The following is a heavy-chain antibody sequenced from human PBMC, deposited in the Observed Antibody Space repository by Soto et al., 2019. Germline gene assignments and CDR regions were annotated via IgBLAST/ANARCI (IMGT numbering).Heavy chain of an antibody. J-gene: IGHJ4*02. CDR2: NSAYNGNT. D-gene: IGHD1-26*01. V-gene: IGHV1-18*01. CDR1: GYTFTSYG. CDR3: ARGSPSGTNAY. Sequence: ASVKVSCKASGYTFTSYGISWVRQAPGQGLEWMGWNSAYNGNTNYAQKLQGRVTMTTDTSTSTAYMELTSLRSDDTAVYFCARGSPSGTNAYWGQGTLVTVSS.